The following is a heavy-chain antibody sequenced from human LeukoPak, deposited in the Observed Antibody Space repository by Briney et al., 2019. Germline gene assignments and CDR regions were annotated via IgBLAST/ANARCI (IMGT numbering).Heavy chain of an antibody. V-gene: IGHV4-39*01. CDR1: GGSISSSSYY. J-gene: IGHJ4*02. D-gene: IGHD5-24*01. CDR3: ARHEGWLQPRWLDY. Sequence: SETLSLTCTVSGGSISSSSYYWGWIRQPPGKGLEWIGSIYYSGSTYYNPSLKSRVTISVDTSKNQFSLKLSSVTAADTAVYYCARHEGWLQPRWLDYWGQGTLVTVSS. CDR2: IYYSGST.